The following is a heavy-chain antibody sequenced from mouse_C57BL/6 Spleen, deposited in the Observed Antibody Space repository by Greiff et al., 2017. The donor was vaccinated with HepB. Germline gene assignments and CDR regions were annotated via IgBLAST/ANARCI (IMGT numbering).Heavy chain of an antibody. D-gene: IGHD1-1*02. Sequence: EVKVVESGGGLVKPGGSLKLSCAASGFTFSSYAMSWVRQTPEKRLEWVATISDGGSYTYYPDNVKGRFTISRDNAKNNLYLQMSHLKSEDTAMYYCARDLDYLDYWGQGTTLTVSS. CDR2: ISDGGSYT. CDR1: GFTFSSYA. V-gene: IGHV5-4*01. CDR3: ARDLDYLDY. J-gene: IGHJ2*01.